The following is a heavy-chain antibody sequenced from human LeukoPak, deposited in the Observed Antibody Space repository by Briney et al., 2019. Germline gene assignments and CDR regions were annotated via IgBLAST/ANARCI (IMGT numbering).Heavy chain of an antibody. J-gene: IGHJ3*02. CDR2: IYYSGST. V-gene: IGHV4-39*07. D-gene: IGHD3-22*01. CDR1: GGSISSSSYY. CDR3: ARGFIEYYYDVDAFDI. Sequence: PSETLSLTCTVSGGSISSSSYYWGWIRQPPGKGLECIGSIYYSGSTYYNPSLKSRVTMSVDTSKNQFSLKLSSVTAADMAVYYCARGFIEYYYDVDAFDIWGQGTMVTVSS.